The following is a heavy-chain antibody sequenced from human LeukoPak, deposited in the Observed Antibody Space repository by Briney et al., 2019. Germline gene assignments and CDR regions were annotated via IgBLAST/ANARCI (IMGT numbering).Heavy chain of an antibody. V-gene: IGHV3-20*01. Sequence: GGSLRLSRAASGFTFDDYGMSWVRQAPGKGLEWVSGINWNGGSTGYADSVKGRFTISRDNAKNSLYLQMNSLRAEDTALYHCARGTVTTSYYYGMDVWGQGTTVTVSS. CDR3: ARGTVTTSYYYGMDV. CDR2: INWNGGST. J-gene: IGHJ6*02. D-gene: IGHD4-17*01. CDR1: GFTFDDYG.